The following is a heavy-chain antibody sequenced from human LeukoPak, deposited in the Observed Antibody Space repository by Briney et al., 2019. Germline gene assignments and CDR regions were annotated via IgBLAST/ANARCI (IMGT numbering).Heavy chain of an antibody. CDR1: GYTFTSYD. D-gene: IGHD2-2*01. Sequence: ASAKVSCKASGYTFTSYDINWVRQATGQGLEWMGWMNPNSGNTGYAQKFQGRVTITRNTSISTAYMELSSLRSEDTAVYYCARGQAAAWYNWFDPWGQGTLVTVSS. J-gene: IGHJ5*02. CDR2: MNPNSGNT. CDR3: ARGQAAAWYNWFDP. V-gene: IGHV1-8*03.